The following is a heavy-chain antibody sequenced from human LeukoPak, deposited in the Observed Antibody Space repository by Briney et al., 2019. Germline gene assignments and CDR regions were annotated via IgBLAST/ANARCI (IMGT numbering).Heavy chain of an antibody. D-gene: IGHD4-17*01. V-gene: IGHV1-69*13. CDR1: GYTFTSYG. CDR3: ARSEPYGIFDY. CDR2: IIPIFGTA. J-gene: IGHJ4*02. Sequence: ASVKVSCKASGYTFTSYGISWVRQAPGQGLEWMGGIIPIFGTANYAQKFQGRVTITADESTSTAYMELSSLRSEDTAVYYCARSEPYGIFDYWGQGTLVTVSS.